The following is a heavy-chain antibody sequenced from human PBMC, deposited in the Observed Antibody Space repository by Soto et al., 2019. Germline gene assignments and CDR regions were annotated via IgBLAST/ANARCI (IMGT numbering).Heavy chain of an antibody. D-gene: IGHD3-16*01. V-gene: IGHV1-69*01. CDR3: AKNSGTTIYYLRAGTYAPDPYNYYGMDV. Sequence: QVRLVQSGAEVKTPGSSVKVSCGASGVTFTNYGFTWVRQAPGQGLEGMGGIIPLFGTADYGQEFQGRVTITADESTGTNYKDMSRMRPEDTAIYDCAKNSGTTIYYLRAGTYAPDPYNYYGMDVLGQGTTVTVSS. CDR1: GVTFTNYG. CDR2: IIPLFGTA. J-gene: IGHJ6*02.